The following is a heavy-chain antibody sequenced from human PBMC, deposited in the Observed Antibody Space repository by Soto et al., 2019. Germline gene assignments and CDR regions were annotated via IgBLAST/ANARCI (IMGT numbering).Heavy chain of an antibody. CDR2: ISTGSTNT. Sequence: GGSLRLSCAASLFTFSDYYINCIRQAPCKWLEWVSYISTGSTNTICADSVKGRFTISRDNAKNSLYLQMNSLRAEDTAVYYCARTQGGMITSYYGMDVRGQGTTVTVSS. CDR1: LFTFSDYY. D-gene: IGHD3-22*01. CDR3: ARTQGGMITSYYGMDV. J-gene: IGHJ6*02. V-gene: IGHV3-11*06.